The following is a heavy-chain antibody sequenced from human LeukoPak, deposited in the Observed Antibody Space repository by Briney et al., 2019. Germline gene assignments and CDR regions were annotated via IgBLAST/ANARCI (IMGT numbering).Heavy chain of an antibody. CDR1: GFTFSDYY. V-gene: IGHV3-11*04. CDR3: AREHYYESSDAVAFDI. J-gene: IGHJ3*02. Sequence: GGSLRLSCAASGFTFSDYYMSWIRRAPGKGLEWVSYISSSGSSKYYADSVKGRFTISRDNAKNSLYLQMNSLRAEDTSVYYCAREHYYESSDAVAFDIWGQGTMVTVSS. CDR2: ISSSGSSK. D-gene: IGHD3-22*01.